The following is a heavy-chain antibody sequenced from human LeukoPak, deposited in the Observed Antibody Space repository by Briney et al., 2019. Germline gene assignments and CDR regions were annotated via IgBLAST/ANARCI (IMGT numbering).Heavy chain of an antibody. J-gene: IGHJ5*02. CDR3: TRLGLGDEACWFDP. CDR1: GGSIKTYY. CDR2: VYYSGRT. Sequence: SETLSLTCTVSGGSIKTYYWSWIRQPPGKGLEWIGFVYYSGRTSYNPSLKSRVTISVDTSQSQFSLRLSSVTAADTAMYYCTRLGLGDEACWFDPWGQGTLVTVSS. D-gene: IGHD3-10*01. V-gene: IGHV4-59*01.